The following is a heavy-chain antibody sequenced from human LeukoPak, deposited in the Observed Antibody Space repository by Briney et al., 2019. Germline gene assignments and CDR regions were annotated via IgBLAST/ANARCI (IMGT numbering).Heavy chain of an antibody. J-gene: IGHJ4*02. Sequence: GRSLRLSCAASGLSFSGSAMHWVRQASGKGLEWVGCIRSKANNYVTAYAAAVNGRFTIPRNDSKNTAYLQLNSLKTEDTAVYYCTPPKRYADYGNDYWGQGTLVTVSS. CDR3: TPPKRYADYGNDY. V-gene: IGHV3-73*01. CDR1: GLSFSGSA. D-gene: IGHD4-17*01. CDR2: IRSKANNYVT.